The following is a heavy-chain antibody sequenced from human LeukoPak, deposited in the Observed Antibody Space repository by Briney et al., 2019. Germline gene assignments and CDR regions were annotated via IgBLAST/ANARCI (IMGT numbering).Heavy chain of an antibody. J-gene: IGHJ2*01. CDR3: AREVPWVWNFDL. Sequence: SETLSLTCTVSGGSISNGDYYWSWIRQPPGTGLEWIGYIYYSGSTYYNPSLKSRVTISVDTSKNQFSLKLNSVTAADTAVYYCAREVPWVWNFDLWGRGTLVTVSS. CDR1: GGSISNGDYY. D-gene: IGHD1-26*01. V-gene: IGHV4-30-4*01. CDR2: IYYSGST.